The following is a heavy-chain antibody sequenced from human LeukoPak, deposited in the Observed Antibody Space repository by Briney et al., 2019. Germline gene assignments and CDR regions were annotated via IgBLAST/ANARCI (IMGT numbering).Heavy chain of an antibody. Sequence: GASVKVSCKASGYTFTTYGTSWVRQAPGQGLEWMGWVSAYNGNTNYAQKLQGRVTMTTDTSANTAYMELGSLRSDDTAVYYCARGAAGTTQFDYWGQGTLVTVSS. V-gene: IGHV1-18*01. CDR3: ARGAAGTTQFDY. D-gene: IGHD6-13*01. J-gene: IGHJ4*02. CDR1: GYTFTTYG. CDR2: VSAYNGNT.